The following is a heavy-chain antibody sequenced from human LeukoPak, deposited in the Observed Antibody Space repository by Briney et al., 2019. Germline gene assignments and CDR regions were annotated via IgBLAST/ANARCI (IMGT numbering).Heavy chain of an antibody. CDR3: ARLVEMATIVDY. CDR1: GYSISSGYF. D-gene: IGHD5-24*01. CDR2: IYHSGST. Sequence: LETLSLTCAVSGYSISSGYFWGCIRQPPGKGLERIGSIYHSGSTYYNPSLKSRVTISVDTSKNQFSLKLSSVTAADTAVYYCARLVEMATIVDYWGQGTLVTVSS. J-gene: IGHJ4*02. V-gene: IGHV4-38-2*01.